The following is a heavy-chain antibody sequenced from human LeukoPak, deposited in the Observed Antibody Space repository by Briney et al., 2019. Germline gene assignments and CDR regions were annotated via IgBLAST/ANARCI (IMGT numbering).Heavy chain of an antibody. CDR1: GFTFSSYE. D-gene: IGHD4-17*01. CDR3: SRDGDYGDYPDY. J-gene: IGHJ4*02. Sequence: GGSLRLSCAASGFTFSSYEMNWVRQAPGKGLEWVSYISSSGSTIYYADSVKGRFTISRDNAKNSLYLQMNSLRAEDTAVYYWSRDGDYGDYPDYWGQGTLVTVSS. CDR2: ISSSGSTI. V-gene: IGHV3-48*03.